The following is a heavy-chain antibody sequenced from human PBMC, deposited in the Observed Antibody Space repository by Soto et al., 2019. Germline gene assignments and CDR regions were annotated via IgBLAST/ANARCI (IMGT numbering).Heavy chain of an antibody. Sequence: SETLSLTCTVSGGSISSNSYYGGWIRQPPGKGLEWIGSIYYSGSTYYNPSLKSRVTISVDTSKNQFSLKLSSVTAADTAVYYCARQDRYCIGGSCLRWFDPWGQVTLVTVSS. V-gene: IGHV4-39*01. CDR1: GGSISSNSYY. CDR3: ARQDRYCIGGSCLRWFDP. CDR2: IYYSGST. D-gene: IGHD2-15*01. J-gene: IGHJ5*02.